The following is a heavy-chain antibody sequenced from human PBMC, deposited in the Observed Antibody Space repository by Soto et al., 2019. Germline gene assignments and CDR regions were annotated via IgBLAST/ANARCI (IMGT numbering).Heavy chain of an antibody. D-gene: IGHD3-3*01. CDR2: INHSGST. Sequence: SETLSLTCAVSGGSFSGYYWTWIRQPPGKGLEWIGEINHSGSTKYNPSLKSRVTISVDTSKTQFSLNLSSVTAADTAVYYCARGQDFWSGYPFDYWGQGTLVTVSS. CDR3: ARGQDFWSGYPFDY. J-gene: IGHJ4*02. V-gene: IGHV4-34*01. CDR1: GGSFSGYY.